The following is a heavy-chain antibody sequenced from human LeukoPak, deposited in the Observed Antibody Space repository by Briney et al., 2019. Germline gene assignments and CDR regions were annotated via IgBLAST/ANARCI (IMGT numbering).Heavy chain of an antibody. V-gene: IGHV1-18*01. D-gene: IGHD3-22*01. CDR2: ISAYNGNT. J-gene: IGHJ4*02. Sequence: ASVKVSCKASGYTFTSYGISWVRQAPGQGLEWMGWISAYNGNTNYAQKLQGRVTMTTDTSTSTDYMELRSLRSHDTAMYYCAXALVWEYYYDCSGXSXFXXWGQXXLVT. CDR3: AXALVWEYYYDCSGXSXFXX. CDR1: GYTFTSYG.